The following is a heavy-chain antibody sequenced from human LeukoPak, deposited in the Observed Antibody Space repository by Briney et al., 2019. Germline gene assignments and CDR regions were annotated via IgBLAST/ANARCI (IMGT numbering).Heavy chain of an antibody. Sequence: GASVKVSCKASGYIFTSYGISWVRQAPGQGLEWMGWISAYNGNTNYAQKLQGRVTMTTDTSTSTAYMELRSLRSDDTAVYYCARTITMVRGVIITGRFDPWGQGTLVTVSS. CDR3: ARTITMVRGVIITGRFDP. CDR1: GYIFTSYG. CDR2: ISAYNGNT. D-gene: IGHD3-10*01. J-gene: IGHJ5*02. V-gene: IGHV1-18*01.